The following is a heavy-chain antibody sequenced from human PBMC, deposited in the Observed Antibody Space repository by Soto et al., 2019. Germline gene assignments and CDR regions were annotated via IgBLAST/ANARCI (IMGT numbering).Heavy chain of an antibody. CDR1: GYTFTSYY. J-gene: IGHJ4*02. CDR2: INPSGGST. CDR3: ARALNYDILTGPPGGYFDY. V-gene: IGHV1-46*01. Sequence: ASVKVSCKASGYTFTSYYMHWVRQAPGQGLERMGIINPSGGSTSYAQKFQGRVTMTRDTSTSTVYMELSSLRSEDTAVYYCARALNYDILTGPPGGYFDYWGQGTLVTVSS. D-gene: IGHD3-9*01.